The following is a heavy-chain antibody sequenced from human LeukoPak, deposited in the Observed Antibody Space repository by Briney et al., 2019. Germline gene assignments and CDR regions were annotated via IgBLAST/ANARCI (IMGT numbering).Heavy chain of an antibody. Sequence: GGSLTLSGAASGCTFSSHWMSWVRQAPGKGPEWVAHIKPDGSGKYYVDSMEGRFSISRDNEKNSLFLQMSSLRAEDAAVYYCARPSCSGGTCFDYWGHGVLVTVSS. V-gene: IGHV3-7*03. CDR2: IKPDGSGK. CDR1: GCTFSSHW. J-gene: IGHJ4*01. CDR3: ARPSCSGGTCFDY. D-gene: IGHD2-15*01.